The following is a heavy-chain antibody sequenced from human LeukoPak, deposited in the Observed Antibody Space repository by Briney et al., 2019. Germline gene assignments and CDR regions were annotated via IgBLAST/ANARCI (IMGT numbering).Heavy chain of an antibody. J-gene: IGHJ6*03. CDR3: ARVTSYYGSGSYYSHYYYYYMDV. CDR2: IKQDGSEK. D-gene: IGHD3-10*01. V-gene: IGHV3-7*01. Sequence: GGFLRLSCAASGFTFSSYSMNWVRQAPGKGLEWVANIKQDGSEKYYVDSVKGRFTISRDNAKNSLYLQMNSLRAEDTAVYYCARVTSYYGSGSYYSHYYYYYMDVWGKGTTVTISS. CDR1: GFTFSSYS.